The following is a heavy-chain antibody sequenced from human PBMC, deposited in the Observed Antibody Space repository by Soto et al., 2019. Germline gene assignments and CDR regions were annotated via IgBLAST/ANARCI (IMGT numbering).Heavy chain of an antibody. V-gene: IGHV3-23*01. CDR2: ISGSGGST. CDR1: GFTFSSYA. D-gene: IGHD3-16*02. CDR3: AKDLTYYDYVWGSYRYAIFDY. J-gene: IGHJ4*02. Sequence: PGGSLRLSCAASGFTFSSYAMSWVRQAPGKGLEWVSAISGSGGSTYYADSVKGRFTISRDNSKNTLYLQMNSLRAEDTAVYYCAKDLTYYDYVWGSYRYAIFDYWGQGTLVTVSS.